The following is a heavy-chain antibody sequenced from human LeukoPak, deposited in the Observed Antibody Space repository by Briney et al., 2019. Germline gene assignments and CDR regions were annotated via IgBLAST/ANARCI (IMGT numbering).Heavy chain of an antibody. CDR1: GGSFSGYY. J-gene: IGHJ3*02. V-gene: IGHV4-34*01. CDR3: ASATLYYDYVWGPTRDAFDI. Sequence: SETLSLTCAVYGGSFSGYYWSWIRQPPGKGLEWIGEINHSGSTNYNPSLKSRVTISVDTSKNQFSLKLSSVTAADTAEYYCASATLYYDYVWGPTRDAFDIWGQGTMVTVSS. CDR2: INHSGST. D-gene: IGHD3-16*01.